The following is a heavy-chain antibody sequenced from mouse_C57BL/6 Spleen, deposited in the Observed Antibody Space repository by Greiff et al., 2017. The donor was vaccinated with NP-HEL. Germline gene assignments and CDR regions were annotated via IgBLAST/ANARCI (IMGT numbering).Heavy chain of an antibody. D-gene: IGHD1-1*01. J-gene: IGHJ2*01. V-gene: IGHV5-17*01. CDR3: AIYYYGSRHFDY. CDR1: GFTFSDYG. CDR2: ISSGSSTI. Sequence: EVKLMESGGGLVKPGGSLKLSCAASGFTFSDYGMHWVRQAPEKGLEWVAYISSGSSTIYYADTVKGRFTISRDNAKNTLFLQMTSLRSEDTAMYYCAIYYYGSRHFDYWGQGTTLTVSS.